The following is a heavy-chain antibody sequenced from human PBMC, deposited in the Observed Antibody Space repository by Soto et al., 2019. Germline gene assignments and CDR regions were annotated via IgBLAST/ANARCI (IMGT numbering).Heavy chain of an antibody. CDR1: GGSVSSHY. D-gene: IGHD6-19*01. J-gene: IGHJ5*02. Sequence: SETLSLTCSVSGGSVSSHYWGWVRQPAGKGLEWIGRIYISGNTKYNPSFKSRVTMSVDTSKNQVSLRLSSVTAADTAVYYCARDLKPYNRGWYFTQPCSQGTQVTVSS. CDR3: ARDLKPYNRGWYFTQP. V-gene: IGHV4-4*07. CDR2: IYISGNT.